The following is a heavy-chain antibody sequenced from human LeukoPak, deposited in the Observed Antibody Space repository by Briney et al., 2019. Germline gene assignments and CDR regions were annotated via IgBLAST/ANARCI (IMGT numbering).Heavy chain of an antibody. D-gene: IGHD1-1*01. Sequence: PGGSLRLSCAASRFPFRSYGMRWVRQAPGKWREWVAAIWYDGSNKYYAESVKGRFTISRDNSKNTLYLQMDSLRAEDTGVYYCARGGTNRGNYESNWFDPWGQGTLVTVSS. V-gene: IGHV3-33*01. J-gene: IGHJ5*02. CDR1: RFPFRSYG. CDR3: ARGGTNRGNYESNWFDP. CDR2: IWYDGSNK.